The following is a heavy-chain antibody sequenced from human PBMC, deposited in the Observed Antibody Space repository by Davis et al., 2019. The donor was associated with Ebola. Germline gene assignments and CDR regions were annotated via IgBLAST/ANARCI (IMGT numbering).Heavy chain of an antibody. V-gene: IGHV3-48*03. J-gene: IGHJ4*02. CDR1: GFTFSSYE. Sequence: GESLKISCAASGFTFSSYEMNWVRQAPGKGLEWVSYISSSGSTIYYANSVKGRFTISRDNAKNSLYLQMNSLRAEDTAVYYCARERYGDPFDYWGQGTLVTVSS. CDR2: ISSSGSTI. D-gene: IGHD4-17*01. CDR3: ARERYGDPFDY.